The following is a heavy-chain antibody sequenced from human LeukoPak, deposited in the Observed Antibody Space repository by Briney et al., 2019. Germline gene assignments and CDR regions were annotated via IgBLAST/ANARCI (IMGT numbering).Heavy chain of an antibody. CDR1: GYSFTSYW. V-gene: IGHV5-51*01. J-gene: IGHJ4*02. D-gene: IGHD2-2*01. CDR2: IYPGDSDT. Sequence: GEPLKISCKGSGYSFTSYWIGWVRQMPGKGLEWMGIIYPGDSDTRYSPSFQGQVTISADKSISTAYLQWSSLKASDTAMYYCARQEKYQLLENDYWGQGTLVTVSS. CDR3: ARQEKYQLLENDY.